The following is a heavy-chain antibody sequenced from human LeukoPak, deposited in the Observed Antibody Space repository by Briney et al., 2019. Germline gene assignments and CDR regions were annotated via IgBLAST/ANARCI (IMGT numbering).Heavy chain of an antibody. J-gene: IGHJ6*02. CDR2: INHSGST. V-gene: IGHV4-34*01. D-gene: IGHD2-15*01. Sequence: SETLSLTCAVYGGSFSGYYWSWIRQPPGKGLEWIGEINHSGSTNYNPSLKSRVTISVDTSKNQFSLKLSSVTAADTAVYYCARHRVVVVAAHTPAGYYYGMDVWGQGTTVTVSS. CDR1: GGSFSGYY. CDR3: ARHRVVVVAAHTPAGYYYGMDV.